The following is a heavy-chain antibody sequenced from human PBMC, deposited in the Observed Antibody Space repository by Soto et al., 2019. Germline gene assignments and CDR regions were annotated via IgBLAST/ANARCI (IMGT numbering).Heavy chain of an antibody. D-gene: IGHD3-22*01. CDR3: ARGDSSGKMGWFDP. V-gene: IGHV4-39*01. J-gene: IGHJ5*02. CDR2: IYYSGST. CDR1: GGSISSSSYY. Sequence: SETLSLTCTVSGGSISSSSYYWGWIRQPPGKGLEWIGSIYYSGSTYYNPSLKSRVTISVDTSKNQFSLKLSSVTAADTAVYYCARGDSSGKMGWFDPWGQGTLVTVSS.